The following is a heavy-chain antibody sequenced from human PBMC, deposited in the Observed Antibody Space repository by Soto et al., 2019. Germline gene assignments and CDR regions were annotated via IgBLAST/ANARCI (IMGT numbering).Heavy chain of an antibody. J-gene: IGHJ4*02. D-gene: IGHD5-18*01. CDR2: ISSSSTI. Sequence: EVQLVESGGGLVQPGGSLRLSCAASGFTFSSYSMNWVRQAPGKGLEWVSYISSSSTIYYADSVKGRFTISRDNAKNSLYLQMDSLRDADTAVYYCAREGGYRYGCDFDYWGQGTLVTVSS. V-gene: IGHV3-48*02. CDR1: GFTFSSYS. CDR3: AREGGYRYGCDFDY.